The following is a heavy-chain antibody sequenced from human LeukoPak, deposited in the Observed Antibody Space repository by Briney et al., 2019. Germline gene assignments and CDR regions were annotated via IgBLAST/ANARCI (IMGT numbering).Heavy chain of an antibody. D-gene: IGHD6-13*01. J-gene: IGHJ6*02. CDR1: GYTFTSYY. V-gene: IGHV1-46*01. Sequence: ASVKVSCKASGYTFTSYYMHWVRQAPGQGLEWMGIINPSGGSTSYAQKFQGRVTMTRDTSTSTVYMGLSSLRSEDTAVYYCARVYVGSIAAAGFYGMDVWGQGTTVTVSS. CDR2: INPSGGST. CDR3: ARVYVGSIAAAGFYGMDV.